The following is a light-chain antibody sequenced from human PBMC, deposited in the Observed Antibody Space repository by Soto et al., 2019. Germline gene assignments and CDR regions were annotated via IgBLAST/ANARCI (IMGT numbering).Light chain of an antibody. J-gene: IGLJ1*01. CDR1: SSDVGGYNY. Sequence: QSALTQPASVSGSPGQSITISCTGTSSDVGGYNYVSWYQQHPGKAPKLMIYEVSNRPSGVSTRFSGSKSGNTASLTISGLQAEDEADYYCSSYKRSSTPWVFGTGTKVTVL. CDR3: SSYKRSSTPWV. V-gene: IGLV2-14*01. CDR2: EVS.